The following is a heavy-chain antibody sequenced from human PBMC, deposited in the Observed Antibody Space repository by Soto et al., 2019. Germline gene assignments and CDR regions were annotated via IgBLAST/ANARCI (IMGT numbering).Heavy chain of an antibody. J-gene: IGHJ4*02. D-gene: IGHD2-15*01. V-gene: IGHV1-18*01. CDR3: ARDIAFDIDY. CDR1: GYTFNDFG. Sequence: QVHLLQSGAEVQKPGASVKVSCKTSGYTFNDFGITWVRQAPGLGLEWLGWIYSKAGKMNFAPKFXXRVIMTTDTSTSTAFMELTSLTFADSAIYFCARDIAFDIDYWGQGTLVTVS. CDR2: IYSKAGKM.